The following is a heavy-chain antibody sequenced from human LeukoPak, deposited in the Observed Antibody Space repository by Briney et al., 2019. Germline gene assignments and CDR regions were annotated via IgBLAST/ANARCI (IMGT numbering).Heavy chain of an antibody. CDR1: GYTFTSYG. D-gene: IGHD1-26*01. V-gene: IGHV1-69*13. Sequence: ASVKVSCKASGYTFTSYGISWVRQAPGQGLEWMGGIIPIFGTANYAQKFQGRVTITADESTSTAYMELSSLRSEDTAVYYCATLPSYPDYWGQGTLVTVSS. CDR3: ATLPSYPDY. CDR2: IIPIFGTA. J-gene: IGHJ4*02.